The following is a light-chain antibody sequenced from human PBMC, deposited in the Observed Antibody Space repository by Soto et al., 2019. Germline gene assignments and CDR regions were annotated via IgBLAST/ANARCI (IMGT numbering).Light chain of an antibody. Sequence: QSALTQPPSASGSPAQSVTISCTGTTSDVGGYNYVSWYQQHPGKAPKLLVYDVDKRPSGVPDRFSGSKSGNTASLTVSGLQAEDEADYYCSSYVGSNFHVLFGGGTKVTVL. V-gene: IGLV2-8*01. CDR3: SSYVGSNFHVL. J-gene: IGLJ2*01. CDR1: TSDVGGYNY. CDR2: DVD.